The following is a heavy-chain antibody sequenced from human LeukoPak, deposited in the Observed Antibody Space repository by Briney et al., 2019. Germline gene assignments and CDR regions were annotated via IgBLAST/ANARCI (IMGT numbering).Heavy chain of an antibody. D-gene: IGHD3-3*01. J-gene: IGHJ5*02. V-gene: IGHV1-46*01. Sequence: ASVKVSCKASGYTFTSYYMHWVRQAPGQGLEWMGIINPSGGSTSYAQKFQGRVTMTRDMSTSTVYMELSSLRSEDTAVYYCARGRSDFWSGYYFGRSPYNWFDPWGQGTLVTVSS. CDR1: GYTFTSYY. CDR2: INPSGGST. CDR3: ARGRSDFWSGYYFGRSPYNWFDP.